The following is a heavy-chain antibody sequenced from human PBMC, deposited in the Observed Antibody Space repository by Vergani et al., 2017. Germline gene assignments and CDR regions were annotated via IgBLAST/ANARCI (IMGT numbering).Heavy chain of an antibody. D-gene: IGHD3-16*01. Sequence: QVPLVESGGGVVQPGRSLRLSCAASGFTFSSYGMHWVRQAPGKGLEWLAVISYDGSNKYYTDSVRGRFTISRDNSKNTLYLQMNSLRAEDTAVYYFANQGGPFDYWGQGSLVTVS. CDR1: GFTFSSYG. CDR2: ISYDGSNK. J-gene: IGHJ4*02. CDR3: ANQGGPFDY. V-gene: IGHV3-30*18.